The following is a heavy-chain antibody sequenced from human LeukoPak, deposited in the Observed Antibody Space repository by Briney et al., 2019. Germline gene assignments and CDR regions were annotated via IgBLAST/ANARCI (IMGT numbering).Heavy chain of an antibody. D-gene: IGHD2-21*02. Sequence: ASVKVSCKASGYTFTSYGISWVRQAPGQGLEWMGWISAYNGNTNYAQKLQGRVTMTTDTSTSTAYMELRRLRSDDTAVYYCALHVLLFGWRNWFDPWGQGTLVTVSS. CDR3: ALHVLLFGWRNWFDP. J-gene: IGHJ5*02. V-gene: IGHV1-18*04. CDR1: GYTFTSYG. CDR2: ISAYNGNT.